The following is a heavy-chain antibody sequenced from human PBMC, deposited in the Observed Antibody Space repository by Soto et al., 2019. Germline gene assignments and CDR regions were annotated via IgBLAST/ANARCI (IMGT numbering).Heavy chain of an antibody. D-gene: IGHD2-15*01. Sequence: EVQLVESGGGLVKPGGSLRLSCAASGFSFSSYSMNWVRQAPGKGLELVSSISSSASHINYADSVKGRFTISRDNAKKSLYLQMNSLRAEDTAVYYCARGYTGYCSGGTCYWFDPWGQGTLVTVSS. CDR2: ISSSASHI. J-gene: IGHJ5*02. CDR1: GFSFSSYS. CDR3: ARGYTGYCSGGTCYWFDP. V-gene: IGHV3-21*01.